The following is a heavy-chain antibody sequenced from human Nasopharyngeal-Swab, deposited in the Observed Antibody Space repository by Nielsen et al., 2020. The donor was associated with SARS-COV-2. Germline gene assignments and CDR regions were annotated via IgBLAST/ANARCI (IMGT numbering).Heavy chain of an antibody. CDR1: GGSITPFY. CDR2: IYYSGDT. CDR3: ARGGGSSELFDF. V-gene: IGHV4-59*01. D-gene: IGHD6-6*01. Sequence: ESLKISCTVSGGSITPFYWNWLRQPPGKAPEWIGFIYYSGDTVYNPSLTSRVSISLDKSKSQFSLNLKSVTRADTAVYYCARGGGSSELFDFWGQGTLVTVSS. J-gene: IGHJ4*02.